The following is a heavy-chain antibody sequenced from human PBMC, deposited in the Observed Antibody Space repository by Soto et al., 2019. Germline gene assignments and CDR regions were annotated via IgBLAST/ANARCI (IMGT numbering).Heavy chain of an antibody. CDR2: ISWNSGSI. Sequence: GGSLRLSCAASGFTFDDYAMHWVRQAPGKGLEWVSGISWNSGSIGYADSVKGRFTISRDNAKNSLYLQMNSLRAEDTALYYCAKAPYSSGWYYFDYWGQGTLVTVSS. D-gene: IGHD6-19*01. CDR3: AKAPYSSGWYYFDY. V-gene: IGHV3-9*01. CDR1: GFTFDDYA. J-gene: IGHJ4*02.